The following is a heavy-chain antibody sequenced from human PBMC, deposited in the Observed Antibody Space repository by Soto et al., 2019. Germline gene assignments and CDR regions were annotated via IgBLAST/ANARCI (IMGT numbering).Heavy chain of an antibody. CDR1: GFTFSDHY. CDR3: ARGADSSSWFPAFDI. V-gene: IGHV3-72*01. D-gene: IGHD6-13*01. CDR2: TRNKANSYTT. J-gene: IGHJ3*02. Sequence: EVQLVESGGGLVQPGGSLRLSCAASGFTFSDHYMDWVRQAPGKGLEWFGRTRNKANSYTTEYAASVKGRFTISRDDSKNSLYLQMNSLKTEDTAVYYCARGADSSSWFPAFDIWGQGTMVTVSS.